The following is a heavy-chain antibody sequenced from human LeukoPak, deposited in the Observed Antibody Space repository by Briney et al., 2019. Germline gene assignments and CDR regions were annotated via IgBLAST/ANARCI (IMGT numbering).Heavy chain of an antibody. CDR3: ARRFDYGGRRDNWFYP. CDR2: INPNSGGT. V-gene: IGHV1-2*02. CDR1: GYTFTGYY. Sequence: ASVKVSCKASGYTFTGYYMHWVRQAPGQGLEWMGWINPNSGGTNYAQKFQGRVTMTRDTSISTAYMELSRLRSDDTAVYYCARRFDYGGRRDNWFYPWGQGTLVTVSS. D-gene: IGHD4-23*01. J-gene: IGHJ5*02.